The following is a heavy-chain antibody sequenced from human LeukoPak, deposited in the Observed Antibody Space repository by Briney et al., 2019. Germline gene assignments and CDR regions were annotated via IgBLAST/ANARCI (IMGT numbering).Heavy chain of an antibody. CDR3: TRASTLTSPFDY. CDR1: GYSFTSDW. Sequence: RGESLKISCKGSGYSFTSDWIGWVRQMPGKGLEWMGIIYPGDSDTRYSPSFQGQVSISADKSISTAYLQWSSLKASDTAMYYCTRASTLTSPFDYWGQGTLVTVSS. V-gene: IGHV5-51*01. D-gene: IGHD4-11*01. J-gene: IGHJ4*02. CDR2: IYPGDSDT.